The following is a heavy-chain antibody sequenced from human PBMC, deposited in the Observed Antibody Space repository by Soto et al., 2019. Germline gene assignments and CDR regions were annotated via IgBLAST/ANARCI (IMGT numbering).Heavy chain of an antibody. CDR1: GGTFSTYA. CDR3: ARAPHPTYSTSWYSYYHYDMDV. J-gene: IGHJ6*02. V-gene: IGHV1-69*12. Sequence: QVQLVQSGAEVKKPGSSVKVSCKASGGTFSTYALSWVRQAPGQGLEWMGGILPMFGTPNHEQKFQGRVTITADESTSTAYLDMRSRRSEDTAVYYSARAPHPTYSTSWYSYYHYDMDVWGQGTTVTDSS. CDR2: ILPMFGTP. D-gene: IGHD6-13*01.